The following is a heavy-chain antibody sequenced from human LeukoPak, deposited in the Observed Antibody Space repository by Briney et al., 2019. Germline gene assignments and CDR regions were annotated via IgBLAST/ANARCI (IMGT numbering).Heavy chain of an antibody. J-gene: IGHJ2*01. CDR2: INHSGST. Sequence: SETLSLTCAVYGGSFSGYYWSWIRQPPGKGMEWIGEINHSGSTNYNPSLKSRVTISVDTSKNQFSLKLSSVTAADTAVYYCARDEVVVAATESSLRYFDLWGRGTLVTVSS. V-gene: IGHV4-34*01. D-gene: IGHD2-15*01. CDR3: ARDEVVVAATESSLRYFDL. CDR1: GGSFSGYY.